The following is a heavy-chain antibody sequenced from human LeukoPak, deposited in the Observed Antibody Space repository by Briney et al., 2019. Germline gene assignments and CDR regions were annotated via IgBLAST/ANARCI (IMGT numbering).Heavy chain of an antibody. D-gene: IGHD3-16*02. J-gene: IGHJ4*02. CDR1: GFTFSGSA. V-gene: IGHV3-73*01. CDR2: IRSKANSYAT. Sequence: GGSLRLSCAASGFTFSGSAMHWVRQASGKGLEWVGRIRSKANSYATAYAASVKGRFTISRDDSKNTAYLQMNSLKTEDTAVYYCTRHVHDYAWGSYRSDFDYWGQGTLVTVSS. CDR3: TRHVHDYAWGSYRSDFDY.